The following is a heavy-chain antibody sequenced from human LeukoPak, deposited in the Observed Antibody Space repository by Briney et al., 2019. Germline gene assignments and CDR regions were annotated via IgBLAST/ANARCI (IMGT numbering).Heavy chain of an antibody. D-gene: IGHD5-18*01. CDR1: GFTFSSYG. Sequence: PGGSLRLSCAASGFTFSSYGMHWVRQAPGKGLEWVAVISYDGSNKYYADSVKGRFTISRDNSKNTLYLQMNSLRAEDTAVYYCAKETGEGYSYGHYFDYWGQGTLVTVSS. CDR3: AKETGEGYSYGHYFDY. J-gene: IGHJ4*02. CDR2: ISYDGSNK. V-gene: IGHV3-30*18.